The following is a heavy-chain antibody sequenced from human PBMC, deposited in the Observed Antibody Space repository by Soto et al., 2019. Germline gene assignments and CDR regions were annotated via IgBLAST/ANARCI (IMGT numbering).Heavy chain of an antibody. V-gene: IGHV3-9*01. J-gene: IGHJ3*02. CDR1: GFTFDDYA. D-gene: IGHD5-12*01. CDR2: ISWYSGSI. CDR3: AKGRGYNVYHLFLHAFDI. Sequence: EVQLVESGGGLVQPGRSLRLSCAASGFTFDDYAMHWVRQAPGKGLEWVSGISWYSGSIGSADSVKGRVNISRDNANKALYRQMNSLRAEDTASYYWAKGRGYNVYHLFLHAFDIWGQGTMVTVSS.